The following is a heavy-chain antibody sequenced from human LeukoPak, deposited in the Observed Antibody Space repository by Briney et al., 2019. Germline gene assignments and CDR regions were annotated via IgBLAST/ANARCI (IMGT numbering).Heavy chain of an antibody. V-gene: IGHV3-7*03. J-gene: IGHJ4*02. CDR2: MNQDGSEE. CDR3: ARGNDSPYDHTFDY. CDR1: GLRFGSYW. D-gene: IGHD1-1*01. Sequence: GGSLRLSCAASGLRFGSYWMNWVRQAPGKELEWVANMNQDGSEENYVDSVKGRFTISRDNTKNSLFLQMDSLGAEDTAFYYCARGNDSPYDHTFDYWGQGTLVTVSS.